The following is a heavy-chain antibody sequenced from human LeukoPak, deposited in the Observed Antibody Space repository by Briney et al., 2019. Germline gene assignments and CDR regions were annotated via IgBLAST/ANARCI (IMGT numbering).Heavy chain of an antibody. CDR2: IIPIFGTA. J-gene: IGHJ4*02. Sequence: GASVKVSCKASGYTFTGYYMHWVRQAPGQGLEWMGGIIPIFGTANYAQKFQGRVTITADESTSTAYMELSSLRSEDTAVYYCAGGYSYGPTDFDYWGQGTLVTVSS. CDR3: AGGYSYGPTDFDY. D-gene: IGHD5-18*01. V-gene: IGHV1-69*13. CDR1: GYTFTGYY.